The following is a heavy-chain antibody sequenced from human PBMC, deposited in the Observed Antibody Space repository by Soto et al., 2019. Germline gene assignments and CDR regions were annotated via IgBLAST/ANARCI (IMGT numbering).Heavy chain of an antibody. CDR1: GGSISSYY. V-gene: IGHV4-59*08. D-gene: IGHD5-12*01. CDR3: ATTSTHSGYDWAPGAFDI. Sequence: PSETLSLTCTVSGGSISSYYWSWIRQPPGKGQEWIGYIYYSGSTNYNPSLKSRVTISVDTSKNQFSLKLSSVTAADTAVYYCATTSTHSGYDWAPGAFDIWGQGTMVTVSS. J-gene: IGHJ3*02. CDR2: IYYSGST.